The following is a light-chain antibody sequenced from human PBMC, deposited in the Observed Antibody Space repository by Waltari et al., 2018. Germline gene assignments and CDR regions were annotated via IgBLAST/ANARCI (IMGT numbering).Light chain of an antibody. J-gene: IGKJ5*01. CDR3: QQVNNYPAT. V-gene: IGKV1-9*01. Sequence: DIQLTQSPSFLSASVGDTVTITCRASQGINTYLAWYQQEPGNAPKLLIYPASTLQSGVPSRFSGSGSGAEFTLTISSLQPEDFVIYYCQQVNNYPATFGQERRL. CDR1: QGINTY. CDR2: PAS.